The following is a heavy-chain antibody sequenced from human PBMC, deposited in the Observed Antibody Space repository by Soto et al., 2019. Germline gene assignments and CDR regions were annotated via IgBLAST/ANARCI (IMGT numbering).Heavy chain of an antibody. CDR1: GFTFSSYG. J-gene: IGHJ4*02. V-gene: IGHV3-30*18. CDR2: ISYDGSNK. Sequence: QVQLVESGGGVVQPGRSLRLSCAASGFTFSSYGMHWVRQAPGKGLEWVAVISYDGSNKYYADSVKGRFTISRDNSKNTRYMQMNSLRAEDTAVYYCAKDILTGYYPLFDYWGQGTLVTVSS. CDR3: AKDILTGYYPLFDY. D-gene: IGHD3-9*01.